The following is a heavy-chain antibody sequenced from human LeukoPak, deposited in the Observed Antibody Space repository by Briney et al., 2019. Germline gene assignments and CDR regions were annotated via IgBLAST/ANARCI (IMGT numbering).Heavy chain of an antibody. CDR1: GGTFSSYA. Sequence: SVKVSCKASGGTFSSYAISWVRQAPGQGLEWMGRIIPILGIANYAQKFQGRVTITADKSTSTAYMELSSLRSEDTAVYYCARSAVAGTLWVDYWGQGTLVTVSS. J-gene: IGHJ4*02. CDR2: IIPILGIA. V-gene: IGHV1-69*04. D-gene: IGHD6-19*01. CDR3: ARSAVAGTLWVDY.